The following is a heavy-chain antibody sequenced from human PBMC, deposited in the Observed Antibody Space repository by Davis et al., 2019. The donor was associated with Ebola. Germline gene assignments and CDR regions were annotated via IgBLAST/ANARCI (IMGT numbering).Heavy chain of an antibody. V-gene: IGHV5-51*01. CDR2: FHPGTSDL. CDR3: ASQGHRRNYLIHDY. CDR1: GYSLNTYW. D-gene: IGHD3-10*01. Sequence: GESLKISCTASGYSLNTYWIGWVRQLPGKGLEWMGNFHPGTSDLKYSPSFQGQIIISVDRSIRTAYLEWRSLQSSDTGIYYCASQGHRRNYLIHDYWGQGTPVTVTS. J-gene: IGHJ4*02.